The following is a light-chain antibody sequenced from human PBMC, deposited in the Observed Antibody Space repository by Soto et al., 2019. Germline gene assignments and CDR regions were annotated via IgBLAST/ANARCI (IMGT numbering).Light chain of an antibody. CDR3: HQRDNCPTLP. Sequence: EIVLTQSPATLSLSPGERATLSCRASQSVDSYLAWFQQKPGQAPRLLIYDASNRATGIPARFSGSGSGTDFTLTIRRLAPEDSAVYYWHQRDNCPTLPFGGGNKVEIK. V-gene: IGKV3-11*01. CDR1: QSVDSY. J-gene: IGKJ4*01. CDR2: DAS.